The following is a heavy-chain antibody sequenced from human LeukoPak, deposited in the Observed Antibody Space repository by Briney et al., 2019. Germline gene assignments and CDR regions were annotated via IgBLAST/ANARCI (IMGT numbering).Heavy chain of an antibody. CDR1: GGTFSSYA. J-gene: IGHJ3*02. V-gene: IGHV1-69*04. D-gene: IGHD4-17*01. CDR2: IIPILGIA. CDR3: ARVLTTVTPDAFDI. Sequence: SVKVSCKASGGTFSSYAISWVRQAPGQGLEWMRRIIPILGIANYAQKFQGRVTITADKSTSTAYMELSSLRSEDTAVYYCARVLTTVTPDAFDIWGQGTMVTVSS.